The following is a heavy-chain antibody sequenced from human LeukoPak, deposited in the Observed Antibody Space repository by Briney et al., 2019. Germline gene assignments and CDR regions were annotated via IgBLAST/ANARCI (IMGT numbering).Heavy chain of an antibody. J-gene: IGHJ4*02. CDR3: ARGSAESGYAFDY. V-gene: IGHV4-59*12. CDR2: IYYSGST. Sequence: SETLSLTCTVSGGSISSYYWSWIRQPPGKGLEWIGYIYYSGSTYYNPSLKSRVTISVDRSKNQFSLKLSSVTAADTAVYYCARGSAESGYAFDYWGQGALVTVSS. CDR1: GGSISSYY. D-gene: IGHD5-12*01.